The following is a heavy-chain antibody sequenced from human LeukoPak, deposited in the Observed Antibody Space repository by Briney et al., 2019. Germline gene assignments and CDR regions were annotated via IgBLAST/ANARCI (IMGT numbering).Heavy chain of an antibody. D-gene: IGHD2-2*01. CDR2: ISSSSSYI. CDR1: GFTFSSYS. V-gene: IGHV3-21*01. J-gene: IGHJ4*02. Sequence: PGGSLRLSCAASGFTFSSYSMNWVRQAPGKGLEWVSSISSSSSYIYYADSVKGRFTISRDNAKNSLYLQMNSLRAEDTAVYYCARVYCSSTSCYAGQGFDYRGQGTLVTVSS. CDR3: ARVYCSSTSCYAGQGFDY.